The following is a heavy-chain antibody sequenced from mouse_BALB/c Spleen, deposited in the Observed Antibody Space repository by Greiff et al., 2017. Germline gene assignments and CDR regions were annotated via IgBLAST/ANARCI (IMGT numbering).Heavy chain of an antibody. CDR3: ARSYYGSSRFAY. D-gene: IGHD1-1*01. CDR2: IYPGGGYT. CDR1: GYTFTNYW. V-gene: IGHV1-63*02. J-gene: IGHJ3*01. Sequence: QVQLKESGAELVRPGTSVKISCKASGYTFTNYWLGWVKQRPGHGLEWIGDIYPGGGYTNYNEKFKGKATLTADTSSSTAYMQLSSLTSEDSAVYFCARSYYGSSRFAYWGQGTLVTVSA.